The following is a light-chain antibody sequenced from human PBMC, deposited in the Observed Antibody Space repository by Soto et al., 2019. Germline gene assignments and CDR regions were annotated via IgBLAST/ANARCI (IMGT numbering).Light chain of an antibody. J-gene: IGKJ1*01. CDR3: QQSYSAPRT. CDR2: SAS. Sequence: DIQMTQSPSSLSASIGDRVTITCRASQNISNYVNWYQQKSGKAPEILIYSASTLLSGVASRFSDGGSGKNFTLTISSLQREDFAIYWCQQSYSAPRTFGQGTKVGIK. V-gene: IGKV1-39*01. CDR1: QNISNY.